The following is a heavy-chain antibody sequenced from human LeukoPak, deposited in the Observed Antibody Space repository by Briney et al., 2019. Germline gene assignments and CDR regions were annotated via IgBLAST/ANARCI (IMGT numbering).Heavy chain of an antibody. CDR1: GFTFKIYS. CDR2: ISTDSSHM. CDR3: ARDDTSAHFFDS. J-gene: IGHJ4*02. D-gene: IGHD3-10*01. Sequence: GGSLRLSCAASGFTFKIYSMNWVRQAPGKGLEWVSPISTDSSHMYYADSVKGRFTVSRDNAKNSLYLQMNTLRAEDTAVYYCARDDTSAHFFDSWGQGTLVTVSS. V-gene: IGHV3-21*06.